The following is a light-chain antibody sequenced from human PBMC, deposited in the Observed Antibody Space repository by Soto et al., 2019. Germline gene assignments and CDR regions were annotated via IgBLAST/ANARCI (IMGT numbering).Light chain of an antibody. CDR3: QQRNIWHPVT. CDR1: PSVTNY. J-gene: IGKJ5*01. CDR2: GAF. V-gene: IGKV3D-11*02. Sequence: EIVLTQSPATLSLSPGERATLSCRASPSVTNYLAWYQQKPGQPPRLLIYGAFNRAAGIPARFSGSGSGTDFTLTISSLEPEDSAVYYCQQRNIWHPVTFGQGTRLEIK.